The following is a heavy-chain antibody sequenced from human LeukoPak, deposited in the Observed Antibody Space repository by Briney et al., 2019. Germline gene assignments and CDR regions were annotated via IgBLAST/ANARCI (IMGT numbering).Heavy chain of an antibody. Sequence: GASVKVSCKASGYTFASYGISWVRQAPGQGLEWMGWISAYNGNTNYAQKLQGRVTMTTDTSTSTAYMELRSLRSDDTAVYYCARDHTYGDYEDNWFDPWGQGTLVTVSS. D-gene: IGHD4-17*01. J-gene: IGHJ5*02. CDR2: ISAYNGNT. V-gene: IGHV1-18*01. CDR3: ARDHTYGDYEDNWFDP. CDR1: GYTFASYG.